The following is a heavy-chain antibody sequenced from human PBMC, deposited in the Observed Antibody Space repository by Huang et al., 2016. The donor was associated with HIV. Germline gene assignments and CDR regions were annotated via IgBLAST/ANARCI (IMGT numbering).Heavy chain of an antibody. CDR3: ARDRGAVAGTSPGY. V-gene: IGHV1-18*01. CDR2: ISAYNSHT. D-gene: IGHD6-19*01. Sequence: QVQLVQSGAEVKKPGASVKVSCKASGYTFTSYGISWVRQTPGQGLEWMGWISAYNSHTNYAQKLQGRITMTTKTSTSTAYMEMRSLGSDDTAVYYCARDRGAVAGTSPGYWGQGTLVTVSS. J-gene: IGHJ4*02. CDR1: GYTFTSYG.